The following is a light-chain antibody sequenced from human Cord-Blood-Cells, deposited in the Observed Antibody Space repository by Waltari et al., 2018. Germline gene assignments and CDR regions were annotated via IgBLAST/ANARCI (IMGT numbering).Light chain of an antibody. J-gene: IGLJ1*01. CDR3: CSYAGSSTYV. CDR2: EGS. CDR1: RSDVGSDKL. Sequence: QYALTQPASVSGSPGQSLNIPCTGTRSDVGSDKLLSWYQQLPGKAPKLMIYEGSKRPSGVSNRFSGSKSGNTASLTISGLQAEDEADYYCCSYAGSSTYVFGTGTKVTVL. V-gene: IGLV2-23*01.